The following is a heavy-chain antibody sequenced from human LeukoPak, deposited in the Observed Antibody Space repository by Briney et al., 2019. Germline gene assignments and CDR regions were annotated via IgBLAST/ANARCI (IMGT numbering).Heavy chain of an antibody. D-gene: IGHD2-2*01. CDR3: ARLPKTRPVVPAAMSPSRLVYYYYYMDV. J-gene: IGHJ6*03. CDR1: GVSISSSNSY. Sequence: SETLSLTCTVSGVSISSSNSYWGWIRQPPGKGLEWIGSIYYSGSTYYNPSLKSRVTISVDTSKNQFSLKLSSVTAADTAVYYCARLPKTRPVVPAAMSPSRLVYYYYYMDVWGKGTTVTISS. CDR2: IYYSGST. V-gene: IGHV4-39*07.